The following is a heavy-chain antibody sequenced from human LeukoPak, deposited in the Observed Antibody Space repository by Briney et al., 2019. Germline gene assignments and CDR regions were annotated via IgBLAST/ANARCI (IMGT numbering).Heavy chain of an antibody. Sequence: SETLSLTCAVSSVSFDDYYWGWVRQTPGKGLEWIGEINHSGYTNDNPSLKSRVTLSIDTPRKQFSLNLRSVTVADAGTYYCTRMTTGHDYWGQGTLVTVSS. CDR1: SVSFDDYY. J-gene: IGHJ4*02. CDR2: INHSGYT. CDR3: TRMTTGHDY. D-gene: IGHD4-17*01. V-gene: IGHV4-34*01.